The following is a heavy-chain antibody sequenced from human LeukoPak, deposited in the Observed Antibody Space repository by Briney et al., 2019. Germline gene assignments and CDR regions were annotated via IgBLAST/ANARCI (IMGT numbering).Heavy chain of an antibody. J-gene: IGHJ4*02. CDR3: ARGGSYYVSDLDY. D-gene: IGHD1-26*01. V-gene: IGHV3-30-3*01. Sequence: PGGSLRLSCAASGFTFTNYAMYWVRQAPGKGLEWVAVISYDENNKYYADSVEGRFTISRDNSKNTLCLQMNSLRAEDTAVYYCARGGSYYVSDLDYWGQGTLATVPS. CDR2: ISYDENNK. CDR1: GFTFTNYA.